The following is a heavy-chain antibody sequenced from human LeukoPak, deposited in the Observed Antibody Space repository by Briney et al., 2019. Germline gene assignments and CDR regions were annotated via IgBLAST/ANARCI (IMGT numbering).Heavy chain of an antibody. CDR3: ARASYPTGPTSAFDY. Sequence: RSGGSLRLSCAASGFTFSSYAMHWVRQAPGKGLEWVAVISYDGSNKYYADSVKGRFTISRDNSKNTLYLQMNSLRAEDTAVYYCARASYPTGPTSAFDYWGQGTLVTVSS. CDR1: GFTFSSYA. D-gene: IGHD2-21*01. V-gene: IGHV3-30-3*01. J-gene: IGHJ4*02. CDR2: ISYDGSNK.